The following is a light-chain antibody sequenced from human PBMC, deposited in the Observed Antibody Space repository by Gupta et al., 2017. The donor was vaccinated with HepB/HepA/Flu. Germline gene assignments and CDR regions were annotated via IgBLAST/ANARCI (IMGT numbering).Light chain of an antibody. CDR3: MQALQTPYT. J-gene: IGKJ2*01. V-gene: IGKV2-28*01. Sequence: DIVMTQSPLSLPVPPGEPASISCRSSQSILHSNGYNYLDWYLQKPGQSPQLLIYLGSNRASGVPDRFSGSGSGTDFTLKISRVEAEDFGVYYCMQALQTPYTFGQGTKLEIK. CDR1: QSILHSNGYNY. CDR2: LGS.